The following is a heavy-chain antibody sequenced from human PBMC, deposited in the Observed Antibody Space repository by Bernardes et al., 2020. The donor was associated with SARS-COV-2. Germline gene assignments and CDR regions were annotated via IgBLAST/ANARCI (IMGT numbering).Heavy chain of an antibody. J-gene: IGHJ4*02. CDR3: ARGSTIFGVVIAQPFDY. CDR1: GGSISSSSYY. V-gene: IGHV4-39*07. Sequence: SETLSLTCTVSGGSISSSSYYWGWIRQPPGKGLEWIGSIYYSGSTYYNPSLKSRVTISVDTSKNQFSLKLSSVTAADTAVYYCARGSTIFGVVIAQPFDYWGQGTLVTVSS. CDR2: IYYSGST. D-gene: IGHD3-3*01.